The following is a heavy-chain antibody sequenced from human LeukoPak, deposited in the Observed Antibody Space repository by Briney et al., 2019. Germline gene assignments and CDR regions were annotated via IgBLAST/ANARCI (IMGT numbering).Heavy chain of an antibody. V-gene: IGHV3-74*01. D-gene: IGHD3-22*01. J-gene: IGHJ4*02. CDR2: INTDGSST. Sequence: GGSLRLSCAASGFTFSSYWMHRVRQAPGKGLVWVSRINTDGSSTSYADSVKGRFTISRDNAKNTLYLQMNSLRAEDTAVYYCAREGYYYDSSGYYYADYWGQGTLVTVSS. CDR3: AREGYYYDSSGYYYADY. CDR1: GFTFSSYW.